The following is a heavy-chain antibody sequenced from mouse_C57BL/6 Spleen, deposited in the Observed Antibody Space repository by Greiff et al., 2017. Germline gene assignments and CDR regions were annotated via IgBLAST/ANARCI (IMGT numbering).Heavy chain of an antibody. CDR3: ARSGGSDAMCY. J-gene: IGHJ4*01. D-gene: IGHD1-1*01. V-gene: IGHV1-64*01. Sequence: VQLQQPGAELVKPGASVKLSCKASGYTFTSYWMHWVKQRPGQGLEWIGMIHPKSGSTNYNEKFKSKATLTVDKSSSTAYMQLSSLTSEDSAVYYCARSGGSDAMCYWGQGTSVTVSS. CDR1: GYTFTSYW. CDR2: IHPKSGST.